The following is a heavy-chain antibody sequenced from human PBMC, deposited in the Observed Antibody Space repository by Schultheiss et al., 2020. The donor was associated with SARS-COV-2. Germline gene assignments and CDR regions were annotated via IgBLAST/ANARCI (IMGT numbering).Heavy chain of an antibody. CDR2: IYSGGST. D-gene: IGHD1-26*01. CDR1: GFTVSSNY. CDR3: ARDANPELFDY. J-gene: IGHJ4*02. Sequence: GGSLRLSCAASGFTVSSNYMSWVRQAPGKGLEWVSVIYSGGSTYYPGSVKGRFTISRDNAKNSLYLQMNSLRAEDTAVYYCARDANPELFDYWGQGTLVTVSS. V-gene: IGHV3-53*01.